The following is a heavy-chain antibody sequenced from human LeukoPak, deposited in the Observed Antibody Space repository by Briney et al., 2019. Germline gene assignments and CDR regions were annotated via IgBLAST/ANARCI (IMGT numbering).Heavy chain of an antibody. V-gene: IGHV3-74*01. Sequence: GGSLRLSCAASGFTFSNHWMHWVRQAPGKGLMWVSRINRGGSRTDYADSVKGRFTISRDDAKNTLYLQLNSLRAEDTAVYFCAKGGSDTAMAHDYWGQGTLVTVSS. CDR2: INRGGSRT. D-gene: IGHD5-18*01. CDR3: AKGGSDTAMAHDY. J-gene: IGHJ4*02. CDR1: GFTFSNHW.